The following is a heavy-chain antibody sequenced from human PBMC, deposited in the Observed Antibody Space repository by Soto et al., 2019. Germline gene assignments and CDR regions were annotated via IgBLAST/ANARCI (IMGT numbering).Heavy chain of an antibody. Sequence: QVQLVESGGGVVQPGRSLRLSCAASGFTFSSYGMHWVRQAPGKGLEWVAVISYDGSNKYYADSVKGRFTISRDNSKNTLYLQMNSLRAEDTAVYYCAKDWTDHYDSSGQVDYWGQGTLVTVSS. CDR3: AKDWTDHYDSSGQVDY. V-gene: IGHV3-30*18. CDR1: GFTFSSYG. D-gene: IGHD3-22*01. J-gene: IGHJ4*02. CDR2: ISYDGSNK.